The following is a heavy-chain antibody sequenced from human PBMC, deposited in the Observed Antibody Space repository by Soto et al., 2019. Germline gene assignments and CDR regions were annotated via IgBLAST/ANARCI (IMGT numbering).Heavy chain of an antibody. CDR3: ARETGLRSSGWSYYFDF. CDR2: ISGSGGTI. J-gene: IGHJ4*02. CDR1: GFTLSSYS. Sequence: EVQLVESGGGMVQPGGSLRVSCAASGFTLSSYSMHWVRQAPGKGLEWVSYISGSGGTIYYADSVKGRFTISRDNAENSLSVQMNSPRDEDTAVYCCARETGLRSSGWSYYFDFWGQGTRVTVSS. D-gene: IGHD6-19*01. V-gene: IGHV3-48*02.